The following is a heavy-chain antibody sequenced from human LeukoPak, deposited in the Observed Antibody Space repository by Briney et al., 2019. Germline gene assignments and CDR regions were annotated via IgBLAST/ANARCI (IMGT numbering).Heavy chain of an antibody. CDR2: INPNSGGT. J-gene: IGHJ6*03. CDR3: ARGYCSSTSCYVSVDYYYYYYMDV. CDR1: GYTFTSYY. Sequence: GASVKVSCKASGYTFTSYYMHWVRQAPGQGLEWMGWINPNSGGTNYAQKFQGRVTMTRDTSISTAYMELSRLRSDDTAVYYCARGYCSSTSCYVSVDYYYYYYMDVWGKGTTVTISS. V-gene: IGHV1-2*02. D-gene: IGHD2-2*01.